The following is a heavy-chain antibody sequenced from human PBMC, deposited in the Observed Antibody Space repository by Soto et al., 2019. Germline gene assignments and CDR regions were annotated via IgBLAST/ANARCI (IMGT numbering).Heavy chain of an antibody. CDR3: ASVLSGDKFDQ. J-gene: IGHJ4*02. V-gene: IGHV4-30-4*01. CDR2: IYDSGNT. CDR1: GGSISDGAYY. D-gene: IGHD2-21*01. Sequence: QVQLQESGPGLVKPSQTLSLTCTVSGGSISDGAYYWSWIRQPPGKGLEWIGHIYDSGNTYNNPSLKSRLTISVDTSKNHFSLNLNSVTAADTAVYYCASVLSGDKFDQWGQGTLVTVAS.